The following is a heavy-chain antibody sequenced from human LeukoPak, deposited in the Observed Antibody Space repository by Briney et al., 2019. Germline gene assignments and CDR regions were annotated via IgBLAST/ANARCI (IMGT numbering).Heavy chain of an antibody. D-gene: IGHD6-13*01. Sequence: GGSLRLSCAASGFTVSSNYMNWVRQTPGKRLEGVSGIYTGGSTFYADSVKGRFTISRDNSKDTVYLQMNSLRAEDTAVYYCASTQHRENYYYMDVWGKGTTVTVSS. V-gene: IGHV3-53*01. CDR2: IYTGGST. J-gene: IGHJ6*03. CDR3: ASTQHRENYYYMDV. CDR1: GFTVSSNY.